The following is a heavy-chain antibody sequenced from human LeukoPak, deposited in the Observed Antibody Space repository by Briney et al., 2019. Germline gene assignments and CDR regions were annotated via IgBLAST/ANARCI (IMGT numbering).Heavy chain of an antibody. J-gene: IGHJ6*02. CDR2: ISAYNGNT. CDR1: GYTFTSYG. V-gene: IGHV1-18*01. D-gene: IGHD1-26*01. CDR3: ARVTAIVGANPGYYYGMDV. Sequence: GASVKLSCKASGYTFTSYGISWVREAPGQGLEWMGWISAYNGNTNYAQKRQGRVTMTTDTSTSTAYMELRSLRSDDTAVYYCARVTAIVGANPGYYYGMDVWGQGTTVTVPS.